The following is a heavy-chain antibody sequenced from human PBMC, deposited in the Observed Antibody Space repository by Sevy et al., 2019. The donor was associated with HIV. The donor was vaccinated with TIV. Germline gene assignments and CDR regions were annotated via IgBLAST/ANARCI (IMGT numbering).Heavy chain of an antibody. CDR2: ISYDGSNK. CDR1: GFTFSSYG. Sequence: GGSLRLSCAASGFTFSSYGMHWVRQAPGKGLEWVAVISYDGSNKYYADSVKGRFTISRDNSKNTLYLQMNSLRAEDTAVYYCANDPLDFWSGYYMDDYFDYWGQGTLVTVSS. CDR3: ANDPLDFWSGYYMDDYFDY. V-gene: IGHV3-30*18. J-gene: IGHJ4*02. D-gene: IGHD3-3*01.